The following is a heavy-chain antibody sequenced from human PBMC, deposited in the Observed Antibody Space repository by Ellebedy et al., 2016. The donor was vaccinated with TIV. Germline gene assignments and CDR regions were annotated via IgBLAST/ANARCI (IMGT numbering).Heavy chain of an antibody. CDR2: ISSSGSTI. J-gene: IGHJ2*01. Sequence: GESLKISCAASGFTFSSYEMNWVRQAPGKGLEWVSYISSSGSTIYYADSVKGRFTISRDNAKNTLYLQMNTLRAEDTAVYFCAADPDYRGYSYFDLWGRGTLVTVSS. CDR1: GFTFSSYE. D-gene: IGHD4-23*01. CDR3: AADPDYRGYSYFDL. V-gene: IGHV3-48*03.